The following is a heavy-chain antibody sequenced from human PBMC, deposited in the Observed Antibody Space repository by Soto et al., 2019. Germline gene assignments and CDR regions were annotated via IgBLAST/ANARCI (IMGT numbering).Heavy chain of an antibody. Sequence: QVVESGGGLVQPGGSLRLTCAASGFSLSHYWMSWVRQAPGKGLEWVANIRPDGTEKSYVDSVKGRFTISRDNAKNSLYLQMNSLRVDDTSVYYCARGGRSDYWGQGTLVTVSS. CDR1: GFSLSHYW. J-gene: IGHJ4*02. CDR3: ARGGRSDY. CDR2: IRPDGTEK. D-gene: IGHD3-16*01. V-gene: IGHV3-7*01.